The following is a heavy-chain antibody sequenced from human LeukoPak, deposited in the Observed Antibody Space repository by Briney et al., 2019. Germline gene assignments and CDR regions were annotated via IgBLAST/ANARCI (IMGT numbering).Heavy chain of an antibody. J-gene: IGHJ6*02. Sequence: GGSLRLSCAASGFTFSSYWMHWVRQAPGKGLVWVSRISYDGGDPSYADSVKGRFTISRDNAKNTLYLQMNSLRAEDTAVYYCARGNYYNMDVWGQGTTVTVSS. CDR3: ARGNYYNMDV. V-gene: IGHV3-74*01. CDR1: GFTFSSYW. CDR2: ISYDGGDP.